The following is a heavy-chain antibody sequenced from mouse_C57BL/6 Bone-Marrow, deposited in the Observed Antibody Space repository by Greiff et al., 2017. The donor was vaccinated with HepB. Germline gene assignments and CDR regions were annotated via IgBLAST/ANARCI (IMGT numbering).Heavy chain of an antibody. CDR1: GYTFTDYN. J-gene: IGHJ2*01. D-gene: IGHD1-1*01. Sequence: EVKLQQSGPELVKPGASVKIPCKASGYTFTDYNMDWVKQSHGKSLEWIGDINPNNGGTIYNQKFKGKATLTVDKSSSTAYMELRSLTSEDTAVYYCARGAYYYGSSFRDYWGQGTTLTVSS. CDR3: ARGAYYYGSSFRDY. V-gene: IGHV1-18*01. CDR2: INPNNGGT.